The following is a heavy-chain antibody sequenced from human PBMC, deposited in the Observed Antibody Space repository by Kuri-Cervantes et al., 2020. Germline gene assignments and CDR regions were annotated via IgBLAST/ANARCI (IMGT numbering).Heavy chain of an antibody. J-gene: IGHJ4*02. V-gene: IGHV3-21*01. Sequence: GGSLRLSCAASGFTFSSYSMNWVRQAPGKGLEWVSSISSSSSYIYYADSVKGRFTISRDNAKNSLYLQMNGLRAEDTAVYYCALPYYDFWSGYYSKTDYWGQGTLVTVSS. CDR1: GFTFSSYS. CDR2: ISSSSSYI. CDR3: ALPYYDFWSGYYSKTDY. D-gene: IGHD3-3*01.